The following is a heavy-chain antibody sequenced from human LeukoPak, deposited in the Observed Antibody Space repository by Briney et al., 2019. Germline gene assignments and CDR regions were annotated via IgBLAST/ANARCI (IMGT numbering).Heavy chain of an antibody. CDR3: ARVFNWNSRGGHYCDY. D-gene: IGHD1-7*01. J-gene: IGHJ4*02. V-gene: IGHV3-7*01. CDR1: GFIFSSYW. CDR2: IKQDGSEK. Sequence: GGSLRLSFAASGFIFSSYWMSWVRQAPGKGLEWVANIKQDGSEKYYVDSVKGRFTISRDNAKNSLYLQMNSLRAEDTAVYYCARVFNWNSRGGHYCDYWGQGTLVTVSS.